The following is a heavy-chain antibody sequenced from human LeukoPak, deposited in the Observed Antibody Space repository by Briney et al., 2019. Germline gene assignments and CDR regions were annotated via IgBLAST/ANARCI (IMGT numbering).Heavy chain of an antibody. Sequence: SQTLSLTCTVSGGSISSGDYYWSWIHQPPGKGLEWIGYIYYSGSTYYNPSLKSRVTISVDTSKNQFSLKLSSATAADTAVYYCARDSDLYYFDYWGQGTLVTVSS. D-gene: IGHD3-10*01. CDR2: IYYSGST. CDR3: ARDSDLYYFDY. V-gene: IGHV4-30-4*01. J-gene: IGHJ4*02. CDR1: GGSISSGDYY.